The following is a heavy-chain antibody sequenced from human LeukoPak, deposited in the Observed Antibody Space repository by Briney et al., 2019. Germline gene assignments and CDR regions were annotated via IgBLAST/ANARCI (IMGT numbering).Heavy chain of an antibody. D-gene: IGHD2-15*01. V-gene: IGHV3-9*01. CDR3: AKDNGYCSGGSCLHPFDY. J-gene: IGHJ4*02. Sequence: PGGSLRLSGAASGFGLDDYAMHWFRKAPGKGLEGVSGISWNSDSIGYADSVKGRFTISRDNAKNYLYLQMNSLRAEDTALYYCAKDNGYCSGGSCLHPFDYWGQGTLVIVSS. CDR1: GFGLDDYA. CDR2: ISWNSDSI.